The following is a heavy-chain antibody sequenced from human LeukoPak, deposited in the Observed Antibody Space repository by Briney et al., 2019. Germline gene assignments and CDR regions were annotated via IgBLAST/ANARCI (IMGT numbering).Heavy chain of an antibody. CDR1: GNSISSGDNY. Sequence: SETLSLTCTVSGNSISSGDNYWSWTRQPAGKGLEWIGRIYTSGSTNYNPSLKSRVTISGDTSKNQFSLRLSSVTAADTAVYYCARASYSYDINGWVPFDYWGQGTLVTVSS. V-gene: IGHV4-61*02. J-gene: IGHJ4*02. D-gene: IGHD3-22*01. CDR3: ARASYSYDINGWVPFDY. CDR2: IYTSGST.